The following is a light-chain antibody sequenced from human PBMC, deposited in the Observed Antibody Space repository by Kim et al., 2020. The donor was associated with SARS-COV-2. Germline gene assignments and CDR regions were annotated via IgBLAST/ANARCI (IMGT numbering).Light chain of an antibody. Sequence: EIVLTQSPATLSLSPGERATLSCRASQSVSSYLAWYQQKPGQAPRLLIYDASNRATGIPARFSGSGSGTDFTLTISSLEPEDFAVYYCQHRTIWPPLYTFGQGTKLEI. CDR3: QHRTIWPPLYT. V-gene: IGKV3-11*01. CDR1: QSVSSY. CDR2: DAS. J-gene: IGKJ2*01.